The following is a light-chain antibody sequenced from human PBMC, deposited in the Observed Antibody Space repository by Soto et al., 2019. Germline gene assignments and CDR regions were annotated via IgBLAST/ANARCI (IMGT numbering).Light chain of an antibody. Sequence: QSALTQPASVSGSPGQSITISCTGTSSDVGGYNYVSWYQQHTGKAPKLMIYEVSNRPSGVSTRFSGSKSGNTASLTISGLQAEDEADYYCSSYTSSSTRVFGPGTKLTVL. CDR1: SSDVGGYNY. CDR2: EVS. CDR3: SSYTSSSTRV. V-gene: IGLV2-14*01. J-gene: IGLJ1*01.